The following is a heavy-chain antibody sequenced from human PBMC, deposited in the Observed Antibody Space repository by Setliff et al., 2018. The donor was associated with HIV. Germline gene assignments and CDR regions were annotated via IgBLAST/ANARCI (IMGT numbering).Heavy chain of an antibody. CDR2: ISYDGKYR. V-gene: IGHV3-30*04. CDR1: GFTFSRHA. CDR3: ARDMTRRIVGSRRADAFDI. Sequence: GGSLRLSCAASGFTFSRHAMHWVRQAPGKGLEWVTVISYDGKYRFYADSVKDRFTISRDSANTVSLQMNSLRVEDTAVYYCARDMTRRIVGSRRADAFDIWGQGTMVTVSS. D-gene: IGHD1-26*01. J-gene: IGHJ3*02.